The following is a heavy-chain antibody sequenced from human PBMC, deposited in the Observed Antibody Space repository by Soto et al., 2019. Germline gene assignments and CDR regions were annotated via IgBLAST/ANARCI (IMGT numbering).Heavy chain of an antibody. CDR1: GGSVSSSNW. J-gene: IGHJ3*02. D-gene: IGHD2-21*02. CDR2: IYHSGSA. V-gene: IGHV4-4*02. Sequence: VQLQESAPGLVKPSGTLSLTCAVSGGSVSSSNWWSWVRQSPGKGLEWMGEIYHSGSAHYNPSLKSRATISLDKSKNQFSLRLTSVTAADTAVYYCARVPGVVVSADDAFDIWGPGTRVIVSS. CDR3: ARVPGVVVSADDAFDI.